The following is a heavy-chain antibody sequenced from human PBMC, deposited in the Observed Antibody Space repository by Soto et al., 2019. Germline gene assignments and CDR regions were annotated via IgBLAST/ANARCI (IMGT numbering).Heavy chain of an antibody. CDR3: AKDPEKQLGLFDY. V-gene: IGHV3-30*18. D-gene: IGHD6-13*01. J-gene: IGHJ4*02. Sequence: GGSLRLSCAASGFTFSSYGMHWVRQAPGKGLEWVAVISYDGSNKYYADSVKGRFTISRDNSKNTLYLQMNSLRAEDTAVYYCAKDPEKQLGLFDYWGQGTLVTVSS. CDR1: GFTFSSYG. CDR2: ISYDGSNK.